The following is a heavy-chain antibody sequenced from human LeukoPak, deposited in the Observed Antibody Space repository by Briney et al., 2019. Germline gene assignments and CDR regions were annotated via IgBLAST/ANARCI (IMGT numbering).Heavy chain of an antibody. D-gene: IGHD6-13*01. Sequence: ASVKVSCKASGYTFSNHGISWVRQAPGQGLEWMGWISSYNGNTKYAKKFQGRVTMTTDTSTSIPYMELRSLRSDDTAVYYCAIDEWQQQVLIEFWGQGTLVTVSS. V-gene: IGHV1-18*01. CDR1: GYTFSNHG. CDR2: ISSYNGNT. J-gene: IGHJ4*02. CDR3: AIDEWQQQVLIEF.